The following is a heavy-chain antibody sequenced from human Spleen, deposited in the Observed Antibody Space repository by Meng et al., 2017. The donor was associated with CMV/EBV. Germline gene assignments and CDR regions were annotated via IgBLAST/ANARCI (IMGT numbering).Heavy chain of an antibody. CDR3: VRDSGSSTWYGTYYYYGMDV. CDR2: VFPILDIT. J-gene: IGHJ6*02. D-gene: IGHD2-2*01. CDR1: GGTFSSYT. Sequence: SVKVSCKASGGTFSSYTVTWVRQAPGQGLEWMGRVFPILDITNYAQKFQGRVTITADKSTSISYMELSSLRSEDTAVYYCVRDSGSSTWYGTYYYYGMDVWGQGTTVTVSS. V-gene: IGHV1-69*04.